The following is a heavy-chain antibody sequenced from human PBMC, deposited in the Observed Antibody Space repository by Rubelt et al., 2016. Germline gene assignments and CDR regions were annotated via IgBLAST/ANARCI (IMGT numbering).Heavy chain of an antibody. D-gene: IGHD3-22*01. V-gene: IGHV4-4*02. J-gene: IGHJ4*02. Sequence: QVQLQESGPGLVKPSWTLSLTCAVSGDSISSSKWWSWVRQPPGKGLEWIGEVYQSGSTNFLASLTRRATRSVDKSKNHVSLELTSVTAADTAVYYCARGDDSGYPDYGGQGTLVIVSS. CDR1: GDSISSSKW. CDR2: VYQSGST. CDR3: ARGDDSGYPDY.